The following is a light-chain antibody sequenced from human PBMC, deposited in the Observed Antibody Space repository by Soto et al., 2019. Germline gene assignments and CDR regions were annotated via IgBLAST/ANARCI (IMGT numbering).Light chain of an antibody. V-gene: IGKV3-15*01. Sequence: EIVMTQSPVTLSVSPGERATLSCRASQSVRFYLAWYQQKPGQGPRLLIYDASTRATGIPARFSGTGSGRECTITISSLQSEDSAFYFCQQSSNWPQYTFGQGTKLEIK. J-gene: IGKJ2*01. CDR2: DAS. CDR1: QSVRFY. CDR3: QQSSNWPQYT.